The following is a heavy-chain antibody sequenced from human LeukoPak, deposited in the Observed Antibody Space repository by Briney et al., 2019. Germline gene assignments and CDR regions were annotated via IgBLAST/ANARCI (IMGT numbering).Heavy chain of an antibody. J-gene: IGHJ6*03. V-gene: IGHV1-69*06. Sequence: SVKVSCKASGYTFTSCGISWVRQAPGQGLEWMGGIIPIFGTANYAQKFQGRVTITADKSTSTAYMELSSLRSEGTAVYYCARYQNYDFWSGYLPFGLPTYYMDVWGKGTTVTVSS. CDR2: IIPIFGTA. CDR3: ARYQNYDFWSGYLPFGLPTYYMDV. CDR1: GYTFTSCG. D-gene: IGHD3-3*01.